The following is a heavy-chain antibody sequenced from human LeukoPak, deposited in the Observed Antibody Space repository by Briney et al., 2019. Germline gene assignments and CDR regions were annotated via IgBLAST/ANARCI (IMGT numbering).Heavy chain of an antibody. V-gene: IGHV4-61*02. CDR1: GGSISRGSYY. CDR3: ARADGYCRSSSCYSSNWFDP. J-gene: IGHJ5*02. CDR2: IYNSGST. Sequence: PSQTLSLTCIVSGGSISRGSYYWNWIRQPAGKGLEWMGRIYNSGSTNYNPSLKSRVTTSTDMSKNQLSLQLSSVTAADTAVYYCARADGYCRSSSCYSSNWFDPWGQGTLVTVSS. D-gene: IGHD2-15*01.